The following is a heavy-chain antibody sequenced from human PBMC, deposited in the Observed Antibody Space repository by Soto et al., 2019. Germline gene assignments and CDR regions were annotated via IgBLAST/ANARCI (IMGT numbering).Heavy chain of an antibody. CDR2: INPNSGGT. J-gene: IGHJ4*02. Sequence: ASVKVSCKASGYTFTGYYMHWVRQAPGQGLEWMGWINPNSGGTNYAQKFQGWVTMTRDTSISTAYMELSRLRSDDTAVYYCARGPIAAAGRIDYWGQGTLVTSPQ. CDR3: ARGPIAAAGRIDY. V-gene: IGHV1-2*04. CDR1: GYTFTGYY. D-gene: IGHD6-13*01.